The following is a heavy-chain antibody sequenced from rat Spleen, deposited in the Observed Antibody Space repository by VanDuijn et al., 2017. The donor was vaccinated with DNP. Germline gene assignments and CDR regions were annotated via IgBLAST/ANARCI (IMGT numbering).Heavy chain of an antibody. CDR2: ITNSGGST. J-gene: IGHJ2*01. V-gene: IGHV5-19*01. CDR1: GFTFSNYG. D-gene: IGHD4-3*01. Sequence: EVQLVESGGGLVQPGRSLKLSCAASGFTFSNYGMAWVRQAPTKGLEWVASITNSGGSTYYRDSVKGRFTISRDNAENTVYLQMNSLRSEDTATYYCAKDPRDFDYWGQGVMVTVSS. CDR3: AKDPRDFDY.